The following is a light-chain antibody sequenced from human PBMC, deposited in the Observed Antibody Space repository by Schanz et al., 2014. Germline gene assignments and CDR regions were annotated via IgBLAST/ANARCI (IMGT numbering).Light chain of an antibody. Sequence: QSALTQPASVSGAPGQSITISCTGTSSDVGAYNYVSWYQQHPGKAPKLMIYDVSNRPSGVSNRFSASKSGNTASLTITGLQTEDEAYYYCCSYTSSSPNWMFGGGTKLTVL. V-gene: IGLV2-14*01. CDR2: DVS. CDR1: SSDVGAYNY. CDR3: CSYTSSSPNWM. J-gene: IGLJ3*02.